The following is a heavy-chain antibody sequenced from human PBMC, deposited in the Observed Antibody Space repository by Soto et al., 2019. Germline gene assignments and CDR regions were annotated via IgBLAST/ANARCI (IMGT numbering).Heavy chain of an antibody. CDR3: ATTGGVLRFLEWSPPNYYYYGMDV. D-gene: IGHD3-3*01. J-gene: IGHJ6*02. CDR1: GYTLTELS. CDR2: FDPEDGET. Sequence: ASVKVSCKVSGYTLTELSMHWVRQAPGKGLEWMGGFDPEDGETIYAQKFQGRVTMTEDTSTDTAYMELSSLRSEDTAVYYCATTGGVLRFLEWSPPNYYYYGMDVWGQGTTVTAP. V-gene: IGHV1-24*01.